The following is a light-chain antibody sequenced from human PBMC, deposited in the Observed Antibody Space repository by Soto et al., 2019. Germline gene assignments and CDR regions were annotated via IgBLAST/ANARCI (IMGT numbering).Light chain of an antibody. CDR3: QQYDNLPIT. J-gene: IGKJ4*01. CDR2: YAS. V-gene: IGKV1-33*01. CDR1: QDISNY. Sequence: DIQMTQSPSSLSASVGDRVTITCQASQDISNYLNWYQQKPGKAPKLLIYYASNLETGVPSRFSGSGSGTDFTFTISSLQPEDIATYYCQQYDNLPITFGGGTKVEIK.